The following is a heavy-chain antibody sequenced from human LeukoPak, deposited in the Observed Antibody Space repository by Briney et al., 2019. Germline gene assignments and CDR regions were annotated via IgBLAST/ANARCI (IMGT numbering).Heavy chain of an antibody. J-gene: IGHJ4*02. CDR3: AREERYCSSTSCYRGYYFDY. V-gene: IGHV4-59*01. Sequence: SETLSLTCTVSGGSISSYYWSWIRQPPGKGLEWVGYIYYSGSTNYNPSLKSRVTISLDTSKNQFSLKLSSVTAADTAVYYCAREERYCSSTSCYRGYYFDYWGQGTLVTVSS. CDR1: GGSISSYY. D-gene: IGHD2-2*02. CDR2: IYYSGST.